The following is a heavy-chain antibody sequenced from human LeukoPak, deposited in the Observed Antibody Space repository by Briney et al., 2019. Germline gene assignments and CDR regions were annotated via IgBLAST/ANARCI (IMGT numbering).Heavy chain of an antibody. J-gene: IGHJ4*02. D-gene: IGHD2-21*02. CDR2: INPYSGDT. CDR1: GYTFTGYY. Sequence: ASVKVSCKASGYTFTGYYILWVRQAPGQGLEWMAWINPYSGDTDSAQKFQGRVTVTKDTSITTAYMDLSRLRSDDTAVYYCARANGGGAYYPFDYWGQGALVTVSS. CDR3: ARANGGGAYYPFDY. V-gene: IGHV1-2*02.